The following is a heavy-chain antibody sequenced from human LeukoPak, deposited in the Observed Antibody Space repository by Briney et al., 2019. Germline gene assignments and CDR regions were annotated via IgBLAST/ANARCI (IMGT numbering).Heavy chain of an antibody. J-gene: IGHJ4*02. CDR2: ISYDGSNE. CDR3: ARVGYYASGPFSYFDY. Sequence: GSLILSCAASGFTFSGYAMHWVRQAPGKGLEWVAVISYDGSNEYYEDSVKGRFTISRDNSKNTLYLQMNSLSVEDTAVYYCARVGYYASGPFSYFDYWGQGTLVTVSS. D-gene: IGHD3-10*01. V-gene: IGHV3-30-3*01. CDR1: GFTFSGYA.